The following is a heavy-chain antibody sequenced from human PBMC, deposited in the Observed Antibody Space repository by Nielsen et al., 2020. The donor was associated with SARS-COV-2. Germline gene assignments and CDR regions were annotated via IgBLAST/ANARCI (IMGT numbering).Heavy chain of an antibody. CDR1: GFPFSPHW. CDR3: AIGSGMGV. Sequence: GESLKISCAASGFPFSPHWLTWVLQAPRQGLEWVANLKQDGSEKYFVDSVQGRFTISRDNAKSSLFLQMNSLRADATARYYCAIGSGMGVWGQGTAVIVSS. CDR2: LKQDGSEK. J-gene: IGHJ6*02. V-gene: IGHV3-7*03. D-gene: IGHD3-10*01.